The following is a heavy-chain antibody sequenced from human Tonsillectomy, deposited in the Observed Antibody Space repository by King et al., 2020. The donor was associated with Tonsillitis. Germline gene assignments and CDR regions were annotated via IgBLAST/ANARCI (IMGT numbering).Heavy chain of an antibody. V-gene: IGHV3-15*01. CDR1: GFTFSKSW. CDR3: ATGLPVDY. CDR2: IKSEADGGTT. Sequence: VQLVESGGGLVKPGGSLRLSCIASGFTFSKSWMSWVRQAPGKGLEWVGQIKSEADGGTTDYAAPVRGRFTISRDDSKNTLFLHMNNLKTEDTAVYYCATGLPVDYWGQGTLVTVSS. J-gene: IGHJ4*02.